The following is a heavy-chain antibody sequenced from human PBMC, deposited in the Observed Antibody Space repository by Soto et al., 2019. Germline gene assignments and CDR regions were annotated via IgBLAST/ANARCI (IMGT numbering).Heavy chain of an antibody. CDR3: ARDFSSTSQQMFDY. V-gene: IGHV4-30-4*01. J-gene: IGHJ4*02. Sequence: SETLSLTCTVSGGSISSGDYYWSWIRQPPGKGLEWIGYIYYSGSTYYNPSLKSRVTISVDTSKNQFSLKLSSVTAADTAVYYCARDFSSTSQQMFDYWGQGTLVTVSS. CDR2: IYYSGST. CDR1: GGSISSGDYY. D-gene: IGHD2-2*01.